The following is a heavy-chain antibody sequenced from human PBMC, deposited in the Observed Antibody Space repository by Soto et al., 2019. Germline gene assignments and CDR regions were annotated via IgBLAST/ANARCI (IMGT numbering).Heavy chain of an antibody. CDR2: IYWDDDK. CDR3: AHSVEESLGYSTSGHLDY. CDR1: GFSLSTSGVG. V-gene: IGHV2-5*02. J-gene: IGHJ4*02. Sequence: SGPTLVNPTQTLTLTCTFSGFSLSTSGVGVGWIRQPPGKALEWLALIYWDDDKRYSPSLKSRLTITKDTSKNQVVLRMTNMDPVDTGTYYSAHSVEESLGYSTSGHLDYWGQGTLVTVSS. D-gene: IGHD6-6*01.